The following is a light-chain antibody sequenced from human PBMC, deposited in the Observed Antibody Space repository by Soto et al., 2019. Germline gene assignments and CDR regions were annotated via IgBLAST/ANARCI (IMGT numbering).Light chain of an antibody. Sequence: DIQMTQSPSTLSASVGDRVTITCRASQSISTYLAWYQQKPGKAPNLLIYKASSLESGVPSRFSGSGSGTEFTLTISSLQPDDFVTYYCQQYNTLWTFGQGTKVEIK. J-gene: IGKJ1*01. CDR2: KAS. CDR1: QSISTY. V-gene: IGKV1-5*03. CDR3: QQYNTLWT.